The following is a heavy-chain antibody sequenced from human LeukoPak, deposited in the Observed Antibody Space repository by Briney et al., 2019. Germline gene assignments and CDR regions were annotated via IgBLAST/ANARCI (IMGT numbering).Heavy chain of an antibody. J-gene: IGHJ4*02. CDR2: ISYDGSNK. D-gene: IGHD3-22*01. CDR1: GFTFSSYA. Sequence: GGSLRRSCAASGFTFSSYAMHWVRQAPGKGLEWVAVISYDGSNKYYADSVKGRFTISRDNSKNTLYLQMNSLRAEDTAVYYCARGRLISYWGQGTLVTISS. CDR3: ARGRLISY. V-gene: IGHV3-30-3*01.